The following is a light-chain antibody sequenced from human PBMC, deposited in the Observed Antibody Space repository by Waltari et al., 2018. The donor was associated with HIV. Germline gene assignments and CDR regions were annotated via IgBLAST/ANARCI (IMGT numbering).Light chain of an antibody. CDR1: ALPTRF. J-gene: IGLJ2*01. V-gene: IGLV3-25*03. CDR2: KDT. Sequence: SYEMTQPPSVSVFPGQTATITCSGDALPTRFVYWYQQKPGQAPVLLIFKDTERPLGIPERFSGSTSGTTVTLTINGVQAEDESDYYCQSADSGGTYVVFGGGTKLTVL. CDR3: QSADSGGTYVV.